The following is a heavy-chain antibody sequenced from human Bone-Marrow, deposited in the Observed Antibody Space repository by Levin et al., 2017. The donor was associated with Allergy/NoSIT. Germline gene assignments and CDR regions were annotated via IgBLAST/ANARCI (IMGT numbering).Heavy chain of an antibody. CDR2: ISWNSGSI. J-gene: IGHJ4*02. CDR3: ARSLDNYYDSSPLFDY. CDR1: GFTFDDYA. Sequence: SCAASGFTFDDYAMQWVRQAPGKGLEWVSGISWNSGSIGYADSVKGRFTISRDNAKNSLYLQMNSLRAEDTALYYCARSLDNYYDSSPLFDYWGQGTLVTVSS. D-gene: IGHD3-22*01. V-gene: IGHV3-9*01.